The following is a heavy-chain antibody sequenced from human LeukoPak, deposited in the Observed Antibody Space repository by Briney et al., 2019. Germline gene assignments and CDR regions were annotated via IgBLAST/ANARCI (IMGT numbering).Heavy chain of an antibody. V-gene: IGHV3-23*01. D-gene: IGHD5-24*01. J-gene: IGHJ4*02. Sequence: GGSLRLSCAASGFTFSSFSMTWVRQAPGKGLEWVSSIIVSGTTYYADSVKGRFTISRDSFRGTLFLQMDSLRAEDTAVYYCAKDQTGDGYNSIWGQGTLVTVSS. CDR3: AKDQTGDGYNSI. CDR1: GFTFSSFS. CDR2: IIVSGTT.